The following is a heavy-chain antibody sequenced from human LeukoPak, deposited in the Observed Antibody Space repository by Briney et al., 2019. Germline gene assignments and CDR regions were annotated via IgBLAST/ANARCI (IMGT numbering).Heavy chain of an antibody. CDR2: IYYRGST. Sequence: PSETLSLTCNVSGGSIRGSSYNWGWVRQPPGKGLEWIGSIYYRGSTSYNPSLKSRVTISVDTSKNHFSLRLSSVTAADTALYYCARQYSGSFYYFDYWGQGTLVTVSS. D-gene: IGHD1-26*01. CDR3: ARQYSGSFYYFDY. V-gene: IGHV4-39*02. J-gene: IGHJ4*02. CDR1: GGSIRGSSYN.